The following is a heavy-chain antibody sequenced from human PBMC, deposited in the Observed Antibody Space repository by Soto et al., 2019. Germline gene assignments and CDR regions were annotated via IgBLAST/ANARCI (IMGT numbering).Heavy chain of an antibody. Sequence: PSETLSLTCAVSGGSISSSNWWSWVRQPPEKGLEWIGEIYHSGSTNYNPSLKSRVTISVDTSKNQFSLKLTSVTAADTAVYYCARDLRRCSGGSCYPNYYYYYIMDVWGQGTTVTVSS. V-gene: IGHV4-4*02. J-gene: IGHJ6*02. CDR3: ARDLRRCSGGSCYPNYYYYYIMDV. D-gene: IGHD2-15*01. CDR1: GGSISSSNW. CDR2: IYHSGST.